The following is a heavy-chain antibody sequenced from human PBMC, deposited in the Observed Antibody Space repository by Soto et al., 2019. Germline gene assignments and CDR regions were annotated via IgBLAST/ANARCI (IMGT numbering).Heavy chain of an antibody. Sequence: GGSLRLSCAASGFTFSSYAMSWVRQAPGKGLEWVSAISGSGGSTYYADSVKGRFTISRDNSKNTLYLQMNSLRAEDTAVYYCAKDFLTDYGDYVSYYYYYMDVWGKGTTVTVSS. V-gene: IGHV3-23*01. D-gene: IGHD4-17*01. CDR3: AKDFLTDYGDYVSYYYYYMDV. CDR2: ISGSGGST. CDR1: GFTFSSYA. J-gene: IGHJ6*03.